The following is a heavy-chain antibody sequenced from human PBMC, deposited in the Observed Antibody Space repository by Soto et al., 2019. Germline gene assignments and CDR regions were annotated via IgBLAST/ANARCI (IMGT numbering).Heavy chain of an antibody. CDR3: ARDWEGYCSSTSCYRYYYYGMDA. Sequence: ASVKVSCKASGYTFTGYYMHWVRQAPGQGLEWMGWINPNSGGTNYAQKFQGRVTMTRDTSISTAYMELSRLRSDDTAVYYCARDWEGYCSSTSCYRYYYYGMDAWGQGTTVTVSS. V-gene: IGHV1-2*02. D-gene: IGHD2-2*01. CDR1: GYTFTGYY. J-gene: IGHJ6*02. CDR2: INPNSGGT.